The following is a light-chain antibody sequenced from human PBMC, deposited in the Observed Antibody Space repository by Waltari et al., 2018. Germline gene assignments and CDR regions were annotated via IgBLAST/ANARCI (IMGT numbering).Light chain of an antibody. Sequence: DTQMTQSPSSVSASVGDRVTPSCRASHDISSYLAWYQQKPGKAPKLLIYAASSLLSGVPSRFSGSGSGTDFTLTISSLQADDSATYYCQQGKTFPLTFGGGTKVEI. CDR1: HDISSY. J-gene: IGKJ4*01. V-gene: IGKV1-12*01. CDR2: AAS. CDR3: QQGKTFPLT.